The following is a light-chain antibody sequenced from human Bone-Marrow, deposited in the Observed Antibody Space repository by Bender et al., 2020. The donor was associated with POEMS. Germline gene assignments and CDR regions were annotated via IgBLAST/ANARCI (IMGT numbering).Light chain of an antibody. CDR3: SAWDGVLNGWV. J-gene: IGLJ3*02. CDR2: GND. V-gene: IGLV1-44*01. Sequence: QPALTQPPSASGTPAQRATTSCSGSTSNIGGNAENLCQQLPGTAPKLIIYGNDQRPSGVPARFSGSKSGTSASLAISGLQSEDEADYFCSAWDGVLNGWVFGGGTKLTVL. CDR1: TSNIGGNA.